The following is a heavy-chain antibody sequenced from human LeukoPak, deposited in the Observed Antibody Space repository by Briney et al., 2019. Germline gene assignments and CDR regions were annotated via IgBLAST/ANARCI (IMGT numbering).Heavy chain of an antibody. J-gene: IGHJ4*02. V-gene: IGHV3-48*02. D-gene: IGHD3-22*01. CDR1: GFTFSSYS. CDR2: FSGGSSTI. CDR3: ASLVRLYYDSSGYYLDY. Sequence: GGSLRLSCAASGFTFSSYSMNWVRQAPGKGLEWVSYFSGGSSTIYYADSVKGRFTISRDNAKNSLYLQMNSLRDEDTAVYYCASLVRLYYDSSGYYLDYWGQGALVTVSS.